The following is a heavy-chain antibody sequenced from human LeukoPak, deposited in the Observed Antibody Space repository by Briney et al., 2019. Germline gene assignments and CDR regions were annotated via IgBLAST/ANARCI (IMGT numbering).Heavy chain of an antibody. D-gene: IGHD2-21*02. V-gene: IGHV1-8*01. CDR1: GFTFTSYD. CDR2: MNPNNGNT. J-gene: IGHJ3*02. Sequence: ASVKVSCKASGFTFTSYDINWVRQASGQGLEWMGWMNPNNGNTGYAQKFQGRVTMTRDTSISTAYMELRGLRSDDTVVYYCARDRGAAIPHDAFDIWGQGTMVTVSS. CDR3: ARDRGAAIPHDAFDI.